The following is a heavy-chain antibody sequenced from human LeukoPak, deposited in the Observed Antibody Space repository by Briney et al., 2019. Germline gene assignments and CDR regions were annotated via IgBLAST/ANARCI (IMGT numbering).Heavy chain of an antibody. CDR3: TIAVAGGGYFQH. J-gene: IGHJ1*01. Sequence: PLETLSLTCTVSGGSISGSSYYWGWIRQPPGKGLEWIGSIYYSGSTYYNPSLKSRVTISVDKSKDQFSLKLSSVTAADTAVYYCTIAVAGGGYFQHWGQGTLVTVSS. CDR2: IYYSGST. V-gene: IGHV4-39*07. D-gene: IGHD6-19*01. CDR1: GGSISGSSYY.